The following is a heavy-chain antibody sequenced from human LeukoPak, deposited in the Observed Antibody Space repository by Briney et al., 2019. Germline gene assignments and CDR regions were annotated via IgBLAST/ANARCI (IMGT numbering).Heavy chain of an antibody. V-gene: IGHV3-30-3*01. J-gene: IGHJ4*02. CDR1: GFTFSSYV. CDR2: ISYDGSNK. Sequence: GGSLRLSCAASGFTFSSYVMHWVRQAPGKGLEWVAVISYDGSNKYYADSVKGRFTISRDNSKNTLYLQMNSLRAEDTAVYYCARDRSSGWYMRGLDYWGQGTLVTVSS. CDR3: ARDRSSGWYMRGLDY. D-gene: IGHD6-19*01.